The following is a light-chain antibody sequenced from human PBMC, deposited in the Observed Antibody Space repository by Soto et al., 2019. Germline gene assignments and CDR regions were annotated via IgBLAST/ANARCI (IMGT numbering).Light chain of an antibody. CDR3: QQRRNSPWT. CDR2: DAS. CDR1: QSVRNY. V-gene: IGKV3-11*01. J-gene: IGKJ1*01. Sequence: EIVLTQSPATLSLSPGERATLSCRASQSVRNYLAWYQQKPGQAPMLLIYDASNSATGIPGWFSGSGSWTDFTLTISSLAHEDFAIYKCQQRRNSPWTFGQGIKMEIK.